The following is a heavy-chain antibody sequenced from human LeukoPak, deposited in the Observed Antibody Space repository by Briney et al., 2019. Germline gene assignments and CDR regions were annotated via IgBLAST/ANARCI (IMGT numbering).Heavy chain of an antibody. CDR2: INHSGST. J-gene: IGHJ4*02. CDR3: ARGRPLLWFGELLRPDLGY. D-gene: IGHD3-10*01. CDR1: GGSFSGYY. Sequence: PSETLSLTCAVYGGSFSGYYWSWIRQPPGKGLEWIGEINHSGSTNYNPSLKSRVTISVDTSKNQFSLKLSSVTAADTAVYYCARGRPLLWFGELLRPDLGYWGQGTLVTVSS. V-gene: IGHV4-34*01.